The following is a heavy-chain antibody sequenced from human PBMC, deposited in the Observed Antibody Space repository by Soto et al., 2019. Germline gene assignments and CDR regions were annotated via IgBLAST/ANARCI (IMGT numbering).Heavy chain of an antibody. CDR3: ARGGNSDFLAFDI. D-gene: IGHD2-21*02. Sequence: VKVACKASGYTYTSFYIHWVRQAPGQGLEWMGIINPSGGSTSYAQKFQGRVTMTRDTSTSTVYMELSSLRSEDTAVYYCARGGNSDFLAFDIWRQGTMVTVS. J-gene: IGHJ3*02. V-gene: IGHV1-46*01. CDR2: INPSGGST. CDR1: GYTYTSFY.